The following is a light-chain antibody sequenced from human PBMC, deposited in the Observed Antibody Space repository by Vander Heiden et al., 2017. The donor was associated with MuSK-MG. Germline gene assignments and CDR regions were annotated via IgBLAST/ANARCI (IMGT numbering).Light chain of an antibody. CDR1: QSVSSSY. CDR2: GAA. V-gene: IGKV3-20*01. CDR3: QQHGSSSWT. J-gene: IGKJ1*01. Sequence: EIDLTQSLGTLSLSPVVRATLNCRASQSVSSSYLDRYQQKPTQASRLLINGAASRTTGSTDRWSSSGAGTDVFPTISSLQAEDVAVDYCQQHGSSSWTFGRGTKVEIK.